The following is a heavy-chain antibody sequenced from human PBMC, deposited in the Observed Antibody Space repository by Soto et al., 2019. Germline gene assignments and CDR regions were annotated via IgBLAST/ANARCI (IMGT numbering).Heavy chain of an antibody. CDR1: GFTFSSYA. CDR3: ARVRYSGYGRAFDI. Sequence: PGGSLRLSCAASGFTFSSYAMHWVRQAPGKGLEYVSAISSNGGSTYYANSVKGRFTISRDNSKNTLYLQMGSLRAEDMAVYYCARVRYSGYGRAFDIWGQGTMVTV. CDR2: ISSNGGST. J-gene: IGHJ3*02. D-gene: IGHD5-12*01. V-gene: IGHV3-64*01.